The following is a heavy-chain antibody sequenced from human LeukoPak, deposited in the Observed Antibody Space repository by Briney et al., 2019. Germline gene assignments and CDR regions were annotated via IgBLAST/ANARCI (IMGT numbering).Heavy chain of an antibody. J-gene: IGHJ4*02. CDR1: GFTFSSYG. CDR2: ISSSSSTI. V-gene: IGHV3-48*01. Sequence: GGSLRPSCAASGFTFSSYGMSWVRQAPGKGLEWVSYISSSSSTIYYADSVKGRFTISRDNAKNSLYLQMNSLRAEDTAVYYCARSNLIAAAGTMLDYWGQGTLVTVSS. CDR3: ARSNLIAAAGTMLDY. D-gene: IGHD6-13*01.